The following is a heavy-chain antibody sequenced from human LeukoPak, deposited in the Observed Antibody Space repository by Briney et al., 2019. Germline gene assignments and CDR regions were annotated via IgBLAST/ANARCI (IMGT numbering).Heavy chain of an antibody. D-gene: IGHD6-13*01. V-gene: IGHV1-18*01. CDR3: AREPPADSGKDNWFDP. CDR1: GYTFTSYG. Sequence: ASVKVSCKASGYTFTSYGISWVRQAPGQGLEWMGWISAYNGNTNYAQKLQGRVTMTTDTSTSTAYMELRSLRSDDTAVYYCAREPPADSGKDNWFDPWGQGTLVTVSS. J-gene: IGHJ5*02. CDR2: ISAYNGNT.